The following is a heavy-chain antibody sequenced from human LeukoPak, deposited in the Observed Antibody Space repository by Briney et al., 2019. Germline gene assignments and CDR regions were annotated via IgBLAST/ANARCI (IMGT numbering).Heavy chain of an antibody. Sequence: SETLSLTCTVSGYSISSGYYWGWIRQPPGEGLEWIGSIYHSGSTYYNPSLKSRVTISVDTSKNQFSLKLSSVTAADTAVYYCARGTYYYDSSGYFNWFDPWGQGTLVTVSS. CDR3: ARGTYYYDSSGYFNWFDP. CDR1: GYSISSGYY. CDR2: IYHSGST. V-gene: IGHV4-38-2*02. D-gene: IGHD3-22*01. J-gene: IGHJ5*02.